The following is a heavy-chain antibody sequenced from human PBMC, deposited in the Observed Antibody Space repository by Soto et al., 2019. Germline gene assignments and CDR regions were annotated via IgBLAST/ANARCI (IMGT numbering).Heavy chain of an antibody. D-gene: IGHD6-19*01. J-gene: IGHJ5*02. Sequence: PSETLSLTCAVYGGSFSGYYWSWIRQPPGKGLEWIGEINHSGSTNYNPSLKSRVTISVDTSKNQFSLKLSSVTAADTAVYYCASDRPGIAVPWGQGTLVTVSS. CDR2: INHSGST. CDR3: ASDRPGIAVP. V-gene: IGHV4-34*01. CDR1: GGSFSGYY.